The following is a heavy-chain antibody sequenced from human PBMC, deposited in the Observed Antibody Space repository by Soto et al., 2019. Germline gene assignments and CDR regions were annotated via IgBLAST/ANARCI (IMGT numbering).Heavy chain of an antibody. J-gene: IGHJ4*02. V-gene: IGHV3-74*01. CDR3: VRDGGGPTTSDY. CDR1: GFTFSSYW. Sequence: EVQLVESGGGLVQPGGSLRLSCAASGFTFSSYWINWVRQVPGKGLVWVSGIKPDGTITQYADSVKGRFTISRDNAKNTVYLQMTSLRAEDTAVYLCVRDGGGPTTSDYWGQGTLVTVSS. CDR2: IKPDGTIT. D-gene: IGHD2-15*01.